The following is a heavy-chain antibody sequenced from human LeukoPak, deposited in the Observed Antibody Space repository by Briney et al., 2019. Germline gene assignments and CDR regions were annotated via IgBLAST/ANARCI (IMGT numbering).Heavy chain of an antibody. D-gene: IGHD3-3*01. Sequence: GGSLRLSCAASGFTFSSYWMHWVRPAPPKGLVGVSRINSDGSSTSYAGSMKGRFTISRDNAKKTLYLQMNSLRAEGTAVYYCARGTDFWSGYYRAPDYWGQGTQVTVSS. CDR2: INSDGSST. V-gene: IGHV3-74*01. CDR3: ARGTDFWSGYYRAPDY. J-gene: IGHJ4*02. CDR1: GFTFSSYW.